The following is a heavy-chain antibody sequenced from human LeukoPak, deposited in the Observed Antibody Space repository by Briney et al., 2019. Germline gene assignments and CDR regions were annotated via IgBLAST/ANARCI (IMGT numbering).Heavy chain of an antibody. D-gene: IGHD6-13*01. CDR3: AKDISHSSPPAFDY. V-gene: IGHV3-43*02. Sequence: GGSLRLSCAASGFTFDDYAMHWVRQAPGKGLEWVSLISGDGGSTYNADSVKGRFTISRDNSKNSLYLQMNSLRTEDTALYYCAKDISHSSPPAFDYWGQGTLVTVSS. J-gene: IGHJ4*02. CDR2: ISGDGGST. CDR1: GFTFDDYA.